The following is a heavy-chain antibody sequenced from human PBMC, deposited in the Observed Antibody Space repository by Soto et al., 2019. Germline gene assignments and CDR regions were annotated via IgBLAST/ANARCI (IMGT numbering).Heavy chain of an antibody. CDR2: ISGSGGST. J-gene: IGHJ4*02. V-gene: IGHV3-23*01. CDR3: ATGYSSSWYLGDY. D-gene: IGHD6-13*01. Sequence: PGGSLRLSCAASGFTFSSHAMSWVRQAPGKGLEWVSAISGSGGSTYYADSVKGRFTISRDNSKNTLYLQMNSLRAEDTAVYYCATGYSSSWYLGDYWGQGTLVNVS. CDR1: GFTFSSHA.